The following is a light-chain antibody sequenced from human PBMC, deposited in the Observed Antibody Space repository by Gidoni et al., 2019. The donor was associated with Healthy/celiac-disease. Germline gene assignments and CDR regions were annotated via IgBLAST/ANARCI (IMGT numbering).Light chain of an antibody. V-gene: IGKV1-12*01. CDR1: QGSSSW. J-gene: IGKJ4*01. CDR2: AAS. Sequence: DLQLTQSPSSVSASVGDRVTITCRASQGSSSWLAWYQQKPGKAPKLLTYAASSLQSGVPSRFSGSGSGTDFTLTISSLQPEEFATYYCQQANSFPLTFXGXTKVEIK. CDR3: QQANSFPLT.